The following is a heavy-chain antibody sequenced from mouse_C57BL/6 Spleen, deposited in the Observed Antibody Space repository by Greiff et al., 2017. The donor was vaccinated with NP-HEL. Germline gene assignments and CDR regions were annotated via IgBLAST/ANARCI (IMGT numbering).Heavy chain of an antibody. V-gene: IGHV5-17*01. Sequence: EVQLVESGGGLVKPGGSLKLSCAASGFTFSDYGMHWVRQAPEKGLEWVAYISSGSSTIYYADTVKGRFTISRDNAKNTLFLQMTSLRSEDTAMYYCAGGYGSSPFAYWGQGTLVTVSA. CDR3: AGGYGSSPFAY. D-gene: IGHD1-1*01. CDR2: ISSGSSTI. J-gene: IGHJ3*01. CDR1: GFTFSDYG.